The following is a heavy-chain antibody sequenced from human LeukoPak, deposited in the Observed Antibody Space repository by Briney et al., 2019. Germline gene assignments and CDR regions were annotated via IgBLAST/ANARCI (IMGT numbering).Heavy chain of an antibody. CDR3: ARDPGGPHTVKWDAFDI. V-gene: IGHV3-53*01. CDR2: VYSGGST. Sequence: GGSLRLSCAASGFTVSSNYMSWVRQAPGKGLEWVSVVYSGGSTYYADSVKGRFTISRDNSKNTLYLQMNSLRAEDTAVYYCARDPGGPHTVKWDAFDIWGQGTMVTVSS. D-gene: IGHD2-2*02. CDR1: GFTVSSNY. J-gene: IGHJ3*02.